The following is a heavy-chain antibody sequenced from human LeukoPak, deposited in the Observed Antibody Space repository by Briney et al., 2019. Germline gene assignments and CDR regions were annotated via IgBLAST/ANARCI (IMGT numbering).Heavy chain of an antibody. CDR2: INPNSGGT. CDR1: GYTFTGYY. CDR3: ARVAAYYDSSGYSYY. J-gene: IGHJ4*02. Sequence: EASVKVSCKASGYTFTGYYMHWVRQAPGQGLEWMGWINPNSGGTNYAQKFQGRVTMTRDTSISTAYMELSRLRSDDTAVYYCARVAAYYDSSGYSYYWGQGTLVTVSS. V-gene: IGHV1-2*02. D-gene: IGHD3-22*01.